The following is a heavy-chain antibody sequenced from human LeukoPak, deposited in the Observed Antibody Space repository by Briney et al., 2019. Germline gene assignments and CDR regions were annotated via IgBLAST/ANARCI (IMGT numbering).Heavy chain of an antibody. CDR1: GGSISSYY. D-gene: IGHD5-18*01. J-gene: IGHJ4*02. V-gene: IGHV4-59*01. CDR3: ARGPGYSYGLYYFDY. Sequence: PSETLSLTCTVSGGSISSYYWSWIRQPPGKGLEWIGYIYYSGSTNYNPSLKSRVTISVDTSKNQFSLKLSSVTAADTAVYYCARGPGYSYGLYYFDYWGQGTLVTVSS. CDR2: IYYSGST.